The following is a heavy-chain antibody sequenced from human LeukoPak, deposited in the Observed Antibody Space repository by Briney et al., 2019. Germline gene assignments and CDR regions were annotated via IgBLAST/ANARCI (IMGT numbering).Heavy chain of an antibody. CDR1: GFTFSSFA. D-gene: IGHD4/OR15-4a*01. CDR2: ISSNGDTT. Sequence: GGSLRISCSSSGFTFSSFAMHWVRQAPGKRLDYISSISSNGDTTYYADSVKGRFTISRDNSKTTLYLQMSSLRAEDTAVYCCVKSELNYGANWFDPWGQGTLVTVSS. V-gene: IGHV3-64D*09. J-gene: IGHJ5*02. CDR3: VKSELNYGANWFDP.